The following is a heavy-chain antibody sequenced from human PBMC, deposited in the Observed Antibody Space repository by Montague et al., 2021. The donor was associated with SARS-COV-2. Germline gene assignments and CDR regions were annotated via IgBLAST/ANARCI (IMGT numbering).Heavy chain of an antibody. CDR1: GDSVSSNIAT. CDR3: ARGVDWLSHYYYYGMDV. J-gene: IGHJ6*02. D-gene: IGHD3-9*01. Sequence: CAISGDSVSSNIATWNWIRQSPSRGLEWLGRTYYRSKWYNDYAVSVKSRVIINPDTSNNRISLQLNSVTAADTAVYYCARGVDWLSHYYYYGMDVWGQGTTVTVSS. V-gene: IGHV6-1*01. CDR2: TYYRSKWYN.